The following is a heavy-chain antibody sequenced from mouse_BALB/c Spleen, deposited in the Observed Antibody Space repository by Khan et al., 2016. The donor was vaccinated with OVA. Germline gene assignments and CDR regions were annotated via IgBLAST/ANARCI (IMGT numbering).Heavy chain of an antibody. CDR3: ASHLTGSFAY. Sequence: EVELVESGGDLVKPGGSLKLSCAASGFTFSSYSMSWVRQTPDKRLEWVATISSDGDYTYFPASVKGRFTISRDNAKNTLNLQMSSLKSEDTALYYCASHLTGSFAYGGQGTLVTVSA. D-gene: IGHD4-1*01. V-gene: IGHV5-6*01. J-gene: IGHJ3*01. CDR2: ISSDGDYT. CDR1: GFTFSSYS.